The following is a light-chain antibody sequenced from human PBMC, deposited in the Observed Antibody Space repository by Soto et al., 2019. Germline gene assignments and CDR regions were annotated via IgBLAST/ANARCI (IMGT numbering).Light chain of an antibody. V-gene: IGKV3-15*01. Sequence: EIEMTQSPATLSVSPGERATLSCRASQSVSSNLAWYQQKPGQAPRLLIYSASTGATGIPARFSGSGSGTEFTLTISSLQSEDFAVYFCQQYNDWPRTFGQGTKVEIK. CDR2: SAS. CDR1: QSVSSN. J-gene: IGKJ1*01. CDR3: QQYNDWPRT.